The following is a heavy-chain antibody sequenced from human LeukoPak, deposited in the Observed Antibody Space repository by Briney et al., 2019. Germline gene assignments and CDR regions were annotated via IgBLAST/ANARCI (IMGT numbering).Heavy chain of an antibody. J-gene: IGHJ4*02. CDR2: IYYSGST. CDR1: NGSISSSSYY. CDR3: ARLSSMVATNRKFDY. Sequence: NPSETLSLTCTVSNGSISSSSYYWGWIRQPPGKGLEWIGNIYYSGSTYYNPSLKSRVTISVDTSKNQFSLRLSSVTAADTAVYYCARLSSMVATNRKFDYWGQGTLVTVSS. V-gene: IGHV4-39*01. D-gene: IGHD5-12*01.